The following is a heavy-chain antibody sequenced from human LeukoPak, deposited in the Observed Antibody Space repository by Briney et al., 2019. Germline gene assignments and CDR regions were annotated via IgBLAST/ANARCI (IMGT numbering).Heavy chain of an antibody. CDR3: ASLTHSYYADPAGYYPFYYMDV. J-gene: IGHJ6*03. D-gene: IGHD3-22*01. Sequence: PSETLSLTCNVSSGSITDSNYYWGWIRQPPGKGLDWIGRINYSGSTYYSPSLKSRVTISVDTSRNHFPLKVTSVTAADTAVYYCASLTHSYYADPAGYYPFYYMDVWGKGTTVTVSS. CDR2: INYSGST. V-gene: IGHV4-39*02. CDR1: SGSITDSNYY.